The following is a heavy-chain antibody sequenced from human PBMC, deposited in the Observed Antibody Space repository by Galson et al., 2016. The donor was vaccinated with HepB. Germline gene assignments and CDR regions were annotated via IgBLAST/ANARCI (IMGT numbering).Heavy chain of an antibody. D-gene: IGHD3-10*01. Sequence: SLRLSCAASGFTFKSYVISWVRQVPGKGLEWVSSISGSGGSTFYADSVKGRFTISRDNSANTLYLQMSSLRAEDTAIYYCAKDRDRRYSSGRYFDCWGQGTRVTVSS. CDR3: AKDRDRRYSSGRYFDC. J-gene: IGHJ4*02. CDR1: GFTFKSYV. V-gene: IGHV3-23*01. CDR2: ISGSGGST.